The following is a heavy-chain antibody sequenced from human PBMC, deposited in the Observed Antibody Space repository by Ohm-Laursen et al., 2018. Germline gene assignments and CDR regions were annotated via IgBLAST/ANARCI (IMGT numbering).Heavy chain of an antibody. D-gene: IGHD6-13*01. CDR2: ISGSGGST. Sequence: SLRLSCAASGFTFSSYAMSWVRQAPGKGLEWVSAISGSGGSTYYADSVKGRFTISRDNSKNTLYLQMNSLRAEDTAVYYWAAGAGEQQLVPLFDYWGQGTLVAVSS. J-gene: IGHJ4*02. V-gene: IGHV3-23*01. CDR1: GFTFSSYA. CDR3: AAGAGEQQLVPLFDY.